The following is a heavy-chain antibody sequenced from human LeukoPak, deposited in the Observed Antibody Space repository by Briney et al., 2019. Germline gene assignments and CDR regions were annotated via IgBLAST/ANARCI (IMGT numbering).Heavy chain of an antibody. V-gene: IGHV1-58*01. CDR1: GITFTTSA. J-gene: IGHJ6*02. D-gene: IGHD2-15*01. CDR2: IVGGSGHT. Sequence: ASVKVSCKASGITFTTSAVQWVRQARGQHLEWIGWIVGGSGHTYYAQKFQERVSITRDVSTGTAYMELSSLRSEDTALYYCAALYCFNPKCGGAFYYYGMDVWGQGTTVTVSS. CDR3: AALYCFNPKCGGAFYYYGMDV.